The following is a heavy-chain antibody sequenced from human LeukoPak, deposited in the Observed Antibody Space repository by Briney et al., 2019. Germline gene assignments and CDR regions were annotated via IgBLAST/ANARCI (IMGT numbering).Heavy chain of an antibody. J-gene: IGHJ6*02. V-gene: IGHV4-38-2*02. CDR1: GYSIRSGYY. D-gene: IGHD6-19*01. Sequence: SETLSLTCTVSGYSIRSGYYWGWIRQPPGKGLEWIGSIYYSGSTYYNPSLKSRVTISVDTSKNQFSLKLSSVTAADTAVYYCARVPRAVAGTPYYYYGMDVWGQGTTVTVSS. CDR3: ARVPRAVAGTPYYYYGMDV. CDR2: IYYSGST.